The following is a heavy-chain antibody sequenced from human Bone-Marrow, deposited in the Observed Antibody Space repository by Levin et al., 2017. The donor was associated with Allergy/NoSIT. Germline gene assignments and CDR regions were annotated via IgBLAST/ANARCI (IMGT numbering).Heavy chain of an antibody. Sequence: SETLSLTCTVSGESVSSSGFYWTWIRQYPGKGLEWIGHIYYPGNTSYNPSLKSRVSISEDRSKNQFSLKLDSVTAADPAVYYCARESVYYGSGSWIDCWGQGTLVTVSS. V-gene: IGHV4-31*02. CDR3: ARESVYYGSGSWIDC. CDR1: GESVSSSGFY. D-gene: IGHD3-10*01. CDR2: IYYPGNT. J-gene: IGHJ4*02.